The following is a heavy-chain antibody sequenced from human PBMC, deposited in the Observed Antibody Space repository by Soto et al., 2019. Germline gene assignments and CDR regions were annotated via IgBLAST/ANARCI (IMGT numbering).Heavy chain of an antibody. D-gene: IGHD2-15*01. V-gene: IGHV3-23*01. CDR3: AKHVLGYCSGGSCYSVRDY. CDR1: GFTFSSYA. CDR2: ISGSGGST. Sequence: GGSLRLSCAASGFTFSSYAMSWVRQAPGKGLEWVSAISGSGGSTYYADSVRGRFTISRDNSKNTLYLQMNSLRAEDTAVYYCAKHVLGYCSGGSCYSVRDYWGKGTLVTVSS. J-gene: IGHJ4*02.